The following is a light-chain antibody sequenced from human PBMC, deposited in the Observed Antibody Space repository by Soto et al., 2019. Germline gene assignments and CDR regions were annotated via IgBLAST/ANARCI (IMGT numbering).Light chain of an antibody. CDR2: EVS. CDR1: SSDVGGYNY. V-gene: IGLV2-8*01. Sequence: QSALTQPPSASGSRGQSVTISCTGTSSDVGGYNYVSWYQQHPGKAPKLMIYEVSKRPSGVPDRFSGSKSGNTASLTVSGLQAEDEADYYCSSYAGSNNLGVFGTGTNVTVL. J-gene: IGLJ1*01. CDR3: SSYAGSNNLGV.